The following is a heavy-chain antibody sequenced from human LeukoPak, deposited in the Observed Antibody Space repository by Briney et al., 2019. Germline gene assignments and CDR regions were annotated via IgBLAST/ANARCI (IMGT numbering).Heavy chain of an antibody. V-gene: IGHV3-21*01. D-gene: IGHD3-10*01. J-gene: IGHJ6*02. CDR1: GFTFSSYS. Sequence: GGSLRLSCAASGFTFSSYSMNWVRQAPGKGLEWVSSISSSSSYMYYADSVKGRFTISRDNAKNSLYLQMNSLRAEDTAVYYCARDHMVRGVIITGYYGMDVWGQGTTVTVSS. CDR2: ISSSSSYM. CDR3: ARDHMVRGVIITGYYGMDV.